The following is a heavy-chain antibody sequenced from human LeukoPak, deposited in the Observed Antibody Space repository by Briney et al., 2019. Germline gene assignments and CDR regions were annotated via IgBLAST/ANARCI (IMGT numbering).Heavy chain of an antibody. J-gene: IGHJ4*02. CDR1: GFTFSDYY. Sequence: GGSLRLSCAASGFTFSDYYINWIRQAPGKGLEWVSYISSSGSIIYYADSVKGRFTISRDNAKNTLYLQMNSLRAEDTAVYYCARDAGYSSSWYDYWGQGTLVTVSS. V-gene: IGHV3-11*04. D-gene: IGHD6-13*01. CDR2: ISSSGSII. CDR3: ARDAGYSSSWYDY.